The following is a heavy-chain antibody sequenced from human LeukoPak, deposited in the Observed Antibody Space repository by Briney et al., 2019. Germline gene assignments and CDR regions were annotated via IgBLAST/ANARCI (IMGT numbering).Heavy chain of an antibody. D-gene: IGHD2-2*01. Sequence: GASEKVSCKGSGSTFTSNGISWVRQAPGQGLEWMGWISAYNGNTNYAQKLQGRVTMTTDTSTSTAYMELRSLRSDDTAVYYCARAGGVVVPAAIFDYWGQGTLVTVSS. CDR2: ISAYNGNT. V-gene: IGHV1-18*04. J-gene: IGHJ4*02. CDR3: ARAGGVVVPAAIFDY. CDR1: GSTFTSNG.